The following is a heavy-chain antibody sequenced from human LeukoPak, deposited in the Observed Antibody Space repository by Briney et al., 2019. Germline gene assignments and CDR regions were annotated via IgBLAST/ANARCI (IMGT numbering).Heavy chain of an antibody. CDR3: ARVGRRDGYNFQH. CDR1: GGSISSGGYY. V-gene: IGHV4-31*03. CDR2: IYYSGST. Sequence: SETLSLTCTVSGGSISSGGYYWSWIRQHPGKGLEWIGYIYYSGSTYYNPSLKSRVTISVDTSKNQFSLKLSSVTAADTAVYYCARVGRRDGYNFQHWGQGTLVTVSS. J-gene: IGHJ1*01. D-gene: IGHD5-24*01.